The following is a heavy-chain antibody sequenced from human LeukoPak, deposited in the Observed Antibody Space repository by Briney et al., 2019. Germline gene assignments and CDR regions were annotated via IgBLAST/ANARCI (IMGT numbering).Heavy chain of an antibody. CDR2: ISTYNGNT. CDR3: ARDTFGSQKGSDY. Sequence: GASVNVSCKASGYTFTSHGITWVRQAPGQGLEWMAWISTYNGNTVYAQKVQGRVTLTTDTSTSTAFMELRSLTSDDTAVYYCARDTFGSQKGSDYWGQGTLVTVYS. CDR1: GYTFTSHG. V-gene: IGHV1-18*01. D-gene: IGHD2/OR15-2a*01. J-gene: IGHJ4*02.